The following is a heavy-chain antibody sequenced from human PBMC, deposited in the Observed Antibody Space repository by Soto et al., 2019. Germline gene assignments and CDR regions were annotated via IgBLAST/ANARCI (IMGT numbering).Heavy chain of an antibody. CDR1: GGSFSGYY. CDR3: ARERRGIVVVPAARAGGYYMDV. J-gene: IGHJ6*03. D-gene: IGHD2-2*01. CDR2: INHSGST. V-gene: IGHV4-34*01. Sequence: SETLSLTCAVYGGSFSGYYWSWIRQPPGKGLEWIGEINHSGSTNYNPSLKSRVTISVDTSKNQFSLKLSSVTAADTAVYYCARERRGIVVVPAARAGGYYMDVWGKGTTVTVSS.